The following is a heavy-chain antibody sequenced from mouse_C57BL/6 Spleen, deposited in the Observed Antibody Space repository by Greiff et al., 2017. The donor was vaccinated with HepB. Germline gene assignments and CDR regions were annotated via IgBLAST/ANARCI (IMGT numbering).Heavy chain of an antibody. CDR3: ARSNYYGSSYWYFDV. D-gene: IGHD1-1*01. J-gene: IGHJ1*03. V-gene: IGHV5-16*01. Sequence: EVQLVESEGGLVQPGSSMKLSCTASGFTFSDYYMAWVRQVPEKGLEWVANINYDGSSTYYLDSSKSRFIISRDNAKNILYLQMSSLKSEDTATYYCARSNYYGSSYWYFDVWGTGTTVTVSS. CDR2: INYDGSST. CDR1: GFTFSDYY.